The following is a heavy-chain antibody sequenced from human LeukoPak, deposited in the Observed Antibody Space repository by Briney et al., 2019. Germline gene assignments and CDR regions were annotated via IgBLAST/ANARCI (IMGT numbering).Heavy chain of an antibody. CDR3: ARDGDYCSSTSCSNWFDP. J-gene: IGHJ5*02. V-gene: IGHV1-2*02. D-gene: IGHD2-2*01. Sequence: ASVKVSCKASGYTFTSYAMHWVRQAPGQRLEWMGWINPNSGGTNYAQKFQGRVTMTRDTSISTAYMELSRLRSDDTAVYYCARDGDYCSSTSCSNWFDPWGQGTLVTVSS. CDR1: GYTFTSYA. CDR2: INPNSGGT.